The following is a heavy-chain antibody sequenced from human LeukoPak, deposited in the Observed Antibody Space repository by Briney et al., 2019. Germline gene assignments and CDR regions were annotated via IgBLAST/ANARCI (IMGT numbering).Heavy chain of an antibody. J-gene: IGHJ5*02. CDR3: ARVHHYYGSGSPSPGGWFDP. D-gene: IGHD3-10*01. Sequence: ASVKVSCKASGYTFTGYYMHWVRQAPGQGLGWMGWINPNSGGTNYAQKFQGRVTMTRDTSISTAYMELSRLRSDDTAVYYCARVHHYYGSGSPSPGGWFDPWGQGTLVTVSS. CDR2: INPNSGGT. CDR1: GYTFTGYY. V-gene: IGHV1-2*02.